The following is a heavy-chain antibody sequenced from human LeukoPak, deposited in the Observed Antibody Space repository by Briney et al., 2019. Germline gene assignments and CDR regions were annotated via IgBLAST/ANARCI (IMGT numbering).Heavy chain of an antibody. D-gene: IGHD6-6*01. CDR2: INHSGST. J-gene: IGHJ4*02. Sequence: RSETLSLTCAVYGGSFSGYYWSWIRQPPGKGLEWIGEINHSGSTNYNPSLKSRVTISVDTSKNKFSLKLSSVTAADTAVYDCSRSGIAARPGFDYWGQGTLVTVSS. CDR3: SRSGIAARPGFDY. V-gene: IGHV4-34*01. CDR1: GGSFSGYY.